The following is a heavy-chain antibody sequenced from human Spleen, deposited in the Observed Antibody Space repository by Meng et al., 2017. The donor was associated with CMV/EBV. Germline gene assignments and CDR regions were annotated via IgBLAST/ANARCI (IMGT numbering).Heavy chain of an antibody. V-gene: IGHV2-5*01. CDR1: GFSLNTGGVG. CDR2: IYWNDDK. J-gene: IGHJ4*02. D-gene: IGHD6-19*01. CDR3: AHDRSGWYYFDY. Sequence: SGPTLVKPTQPLTLTCTFSGFSLNTGGVGVGWIRQPPGKALEWLALIYWNDDKRYSPSLKSRLTITKDTSKNQVVLTMTNMDPVDTVTYYCAHDRSGWYYFDYWGQGTLVTVSS.